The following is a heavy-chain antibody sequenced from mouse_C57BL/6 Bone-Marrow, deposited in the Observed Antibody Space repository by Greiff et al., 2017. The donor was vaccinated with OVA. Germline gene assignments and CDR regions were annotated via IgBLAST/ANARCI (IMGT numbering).Heavy chain of an antibody. D-gene: IGHD2-1*01. J-gene: IGHJ2*01. V-gene: IGHV1-22*01. CDR2: INPNNGGT. Sequence: EVKLVESGPELVKPGASVKMSCKASGYTFTDYNMHWVKQSHGKSLEWIGYINPNNGGTSYNQKFKGKATLTVNKSSSTAYMELRSLTSEDSAVYYCATYGNLDYWGQGTTLTVSS. CDR1: GYTFTDYN. CDR3: ATYGNLDY.